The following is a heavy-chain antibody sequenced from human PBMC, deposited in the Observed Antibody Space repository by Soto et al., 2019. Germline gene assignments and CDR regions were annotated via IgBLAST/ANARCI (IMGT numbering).Heavy chain of an antibody. CDR2: IFYRCIT. Sequence: SETLSLTCTVYHGYVSSDPLYWTWIPQHSGEGLDCIDYIFYRCITFYRPSLKSRVSISIDTSLYQFSLRLNSGTAADTAVYYCARSGYRSSDFGHLGLGTLVTVS. V-gene: IGHV4-31*03. J-gene: IGHJ4*01. D-gene: IGHD6-13*01. CDR3: ARSGYRSSDFGH. CDR1: HGYVSSDPLY.